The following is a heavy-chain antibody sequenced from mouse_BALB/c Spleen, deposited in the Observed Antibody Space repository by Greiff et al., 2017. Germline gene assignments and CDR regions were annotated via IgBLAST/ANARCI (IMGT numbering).Heavy chain of an antibody. Sequence: EVKLVESGGGLVQPGGSMKLSCVASGFTFSNYWMNWVRQSPEKGLEWVAEIRLKSNNYATHYAESVKGRFTISRDDSKSSVYLQMNNLRAEDTGIYYCTPHYYGSLYAMDYWGQGTSVTVSS. D-gene: IGHD1-1*01. CDR2: IRLKSNNYAT. V-gene: IGHV6-6*02. CDR1: GFTFSNYW. CDR3: TPHYYGSLYAMDY. J-gene: IGHJ4*01.